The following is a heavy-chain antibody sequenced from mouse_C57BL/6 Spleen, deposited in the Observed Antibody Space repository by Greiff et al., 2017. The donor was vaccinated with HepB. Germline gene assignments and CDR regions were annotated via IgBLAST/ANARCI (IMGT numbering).Heavy chain of an antibody. CDR1: GYTFTSYW. J-gene: IGHJ4*01. CDR3: ARAAYGNYGAMDY. CDR2: IDPSDSYT. Sequence: QVQLQQPGAELVMPGASVKLSCKASGYTFTSYWMHWVKQRPGQGLEWIGEIDPSDSYTNYNQKFKGKSTLTVDKSSSTAYMQLSSLTSEDSAVYYCARAAYGNYGAMDYWGQGTSVTVSS. V-gene: IGHV1-69*01. D-gene: IGHD2-10*02.